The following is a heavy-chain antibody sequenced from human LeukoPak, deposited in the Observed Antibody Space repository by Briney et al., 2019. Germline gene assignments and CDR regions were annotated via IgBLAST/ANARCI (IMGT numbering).Heavy chain of an antibody. D-gene: IGHD5-18*01. Sequence: GGSLRLSCAASGFTFSSYAMSWVRQAPGKGLEWVSAISGSGGSTYYADSVKGRFTISRDNSKNTLYLQMNSLRAEDTAVYYCARDLVNWGYSFYYYGMGVWGQGTTVTVSS. J-gene: IGHJ6*02. CDR3: ARDLVNWGYSFYYYGMGV. CDR2: ISGSGGST. V-gene: IGHV3-23*01. CDR1: GFTFSSYA.